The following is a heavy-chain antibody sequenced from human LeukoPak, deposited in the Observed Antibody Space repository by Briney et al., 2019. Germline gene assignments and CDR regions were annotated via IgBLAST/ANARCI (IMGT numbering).Heavy chain of an antibody. CDR2: IRSKAYGGTT. J-gene: IGHJ4*02. CDR3: TRGYYDFWSGYYNFDY. Sequence: GGSLRLSCTVSGFTFGDYAMSWVRQAPGKGLEWVGFIRSKAYGGTTEYAASVEGRFTISRDGSKSIAYLQMNSLKTEDTAVYYCTRGYYDFWSGYYNFDYWGQGTLVTVSS. D-gene: IGHD3-3*01. V-gene: IGHV3-49*04. CDR1: GFTFGDYA.